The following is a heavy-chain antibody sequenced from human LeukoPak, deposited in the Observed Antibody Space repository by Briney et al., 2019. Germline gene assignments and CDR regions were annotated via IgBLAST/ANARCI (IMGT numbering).Heavy chain of an antibody. CDR2: FDPKDGDT. V-gene: IGHV1-24*01. CDR3: ARRDYGGNSDAFDI. CDR1: GYTLTELS. D-gene: IGHD4-23*01. Sequence: ASVKVSCKVSGYTLTELSVHWVRQAPGKGLESMGNFDPKDGDTIYAQRFQGRVTITADKSTSTAYMELSSLRSEDTAVYYCARRDYGGNSDAFDIWGQGTMVTVSS. J-gene: IGHJ3*02.